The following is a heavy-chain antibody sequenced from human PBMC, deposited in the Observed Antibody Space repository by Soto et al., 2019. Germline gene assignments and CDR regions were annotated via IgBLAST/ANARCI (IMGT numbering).Heavy chain of an antibody. CDR2: IYSGGST. V-gene: IGHV3-53*02. Sequence: EVQLVETGGGLIQPGGSLRLSCAASGFTVSSNYRSWVRQAPGKGLEWVSVIYSGGSTYYADSVKGRFTISRDNSKNTLYLQMNSLRAEDTAVYYCARSWGQNYYYGMDVWGQGTTVTVSS. D-gene: IGHD1-26*01. CDR3: ARSWGQNYYYGMDV. CDR1: GFTVSSNY. J-gene: IGHJ6*02.